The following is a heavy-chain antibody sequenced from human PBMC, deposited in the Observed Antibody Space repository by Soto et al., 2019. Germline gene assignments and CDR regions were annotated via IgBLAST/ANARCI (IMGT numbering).Heavy chain of an antibody. J-gene: IGHJ6*03. V-gene: IGHV3-33*01. CDR2: IWYDGSNK. D-gene: IGHD3-16*01. CDR1: GFTFSSYG. Sequence: PGGSLRLSCAASGFTFSSYGMHWVRQAPGKGLEWVAVIWYDGSNKYYADSVKGRFTISRDNSKNTLYLQMNSLRAEDTAVYYCARDNHDYIWGSSPGERYYYYYYMDVWGKGTTVTVSS. CDR3: ARDNHDYIWGSSPGERYYYYYYMDV.